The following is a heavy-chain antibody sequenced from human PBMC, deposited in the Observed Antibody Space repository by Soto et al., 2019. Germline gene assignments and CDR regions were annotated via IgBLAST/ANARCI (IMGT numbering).Heavy chain of an antibody. CDR3: ARDTMVRGVYYYYYGMDV. J-gene: IGHJ6*02. D-gene: IGHD3-10*01. CDR1: GYTFTGYY. CDR2: INPNSGGT. Sequence: ASVKVSCKASGYTFTGYYMHWVRQAPGQGLEWMGWINPNSGGTNYAQKFQGWVTMTRDTSISTAYMELSRLRSDDTAVYYCARDTMVRGVYYYYYGMDVWGQGTTVTVSS. V-gene: IGHV1-2*04.